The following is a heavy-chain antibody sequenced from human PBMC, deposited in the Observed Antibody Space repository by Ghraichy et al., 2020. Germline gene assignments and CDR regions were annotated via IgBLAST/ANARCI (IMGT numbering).Heavy chain of an antibody. V-gene: IGHV1-69*13. D-gene: IGHD3-10*01. J-gene: IGHJ6*02. Sequence: SVKVSCKASGVTFSSYAISWVRQAPGQGLEWMGGIIPIFGTANYAQKFQGRVTITADESTSTAYMELSSLRSEDTAVYYCARTLPPEYYYGSGSYSYYYGMDVWGQGTTVTVSS. CDR1: GVTFSSYA. CDR2: IIPIFGTA. CDR3: ARTLPPEYYYGSGSYSYYYGMDV.